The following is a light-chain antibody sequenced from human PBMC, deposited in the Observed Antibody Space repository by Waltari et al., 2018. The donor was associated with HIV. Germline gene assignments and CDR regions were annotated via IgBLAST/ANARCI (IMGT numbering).Light chain of an antibody. J-gene: IGLJ1*01. CDR1: RVDVGGSNY. CDR2: EVN. CDR3: SSYTSSSTLDV. Sequence: QSALTQPASVSGSPGQSITISCTGTRVDVGGSNYVSWYQQYPGKAPKLIIYEVNNRPSGVSDRFSGSKSGNTASLTISGLQAEDEADYYCSSYTSSSTLDVFGTGTEVTVL. V-gene: IGLV2-14*01.